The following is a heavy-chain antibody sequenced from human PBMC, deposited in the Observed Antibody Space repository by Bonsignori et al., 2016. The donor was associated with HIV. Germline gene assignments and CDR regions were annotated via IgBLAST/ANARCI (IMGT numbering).Heavy chain of an antibody. CDR1: GYTFTDYW. CDR3: ARAGLRGSVSAFDI. D-gene: IGHD3-16*01. CDR2: INPKSGGT. Sequence: ASVKVSCKTSGYTFTDYWIHWVRQAPGQGLEWVGWINPKSGGTNYGQNFHGRVTLTRDTSISIAYMEVTSLRSDDTAMYYCARAGLRGSVSAFDIWGQGTLVTVSS. J-gene: IGHJ3*02. V-gene: IGHV1-2*02.